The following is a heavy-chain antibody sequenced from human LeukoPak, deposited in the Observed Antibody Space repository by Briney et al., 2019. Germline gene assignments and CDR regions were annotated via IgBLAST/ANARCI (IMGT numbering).Heavy chain of an antibody. CDR2: INHSGST. D-gene: IGHD3-22*01. CDR1: GVSFSGYY. V-gene: IGHV4-34*01. CDR3: ARKTYYYDSSGYWPHYYYYYGMDA. J-gene: IGHJ6*02. Sequence: PSETLSLTCAVYGVSFSGYYWSWIRQPPGKGLEWIGEINHSGSTNYNPSLKSRVTISVDTSKNQFSLKLSSVTAADTAVYYCARKTYYYDSSGYWPHYYYYYGMDAWGQGTTVTVSS.